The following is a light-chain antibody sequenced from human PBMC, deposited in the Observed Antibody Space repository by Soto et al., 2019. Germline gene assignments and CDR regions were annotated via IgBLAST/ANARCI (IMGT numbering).Light chain of an antibody. J-gene: IGLJ3*02. CDR2: RNN. CDR1: SSNIGSNY. CDR3: AAWDGSLSGWV. Sequence: QSVLTQPPSASGTPGQRVTISCSGSSSNIGSNYVYWYQQLPGTAPKLLIYRNNHRPSGVPDRFSGSKSGTSASLTIIGLRSEDEADYYCAAWDGSLSGWVFGGGTKVTVL. V-gene: IGLV1-47*01.